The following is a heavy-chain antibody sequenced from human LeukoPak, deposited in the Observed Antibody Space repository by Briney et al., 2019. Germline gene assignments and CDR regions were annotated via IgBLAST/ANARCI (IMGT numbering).Heavy chain of an antibody. CDR3: ARAPYYYDSSGSAY. CDR1: GYTFTGYY. CDR2: INPNSGGT. V-gene: IGHV1-2*02. Sequence: VASVRVSCKASGYTFTGYYMHWVRQAPGQGLEWMGWINPNSGGTNYAQKFRGRVTMTRDTSISTAYMELSRLRSDDTAVYYCARAPYYYDSSGSAYWGQGTLVTVSS. J-gene: IGHJ4*02. D-gene: IGHD3-22*01.